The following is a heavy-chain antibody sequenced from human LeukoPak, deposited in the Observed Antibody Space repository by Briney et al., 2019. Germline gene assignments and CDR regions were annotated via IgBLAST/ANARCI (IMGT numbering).Heavy chain of an antibody. CDR3: ARGVVPAAVNSWFDP. V-gene: IGHV1-2*02. Sequence: GASVKVSCKASGYTFTGYYMHWVRQAPGQGLEWMGWINPNSGGTNYAQKFQGRVTMTRDTSISTAYMELSRLRSDDTAVYYCARGVVPAAVNSWFDPWGQGTLVTVSS. D-gene: IGHD2-2*01. J-gene: IGHJ5*02. CDR1: GYTFTGYY. CDR2: INPNSGGT.